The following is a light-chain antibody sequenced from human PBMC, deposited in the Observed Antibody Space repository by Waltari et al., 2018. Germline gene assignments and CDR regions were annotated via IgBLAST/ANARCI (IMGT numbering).Light chain of an antibody. CDR2: DSI. J-gene: IGKJ4*01. CDR1: QSITNY. CDR3: QHRSTWPPT. Sequence: EIVLTQSPATLSLSPGETATLACSASQSITNYLTWYPHKPGQAPRLIIYDSINRATGIPARFSGGGSGTDFTLTITSLEPEDFAFYYCQHRSTWPPTFGGGTNVVL. V-gene: IGKV3-11*01.